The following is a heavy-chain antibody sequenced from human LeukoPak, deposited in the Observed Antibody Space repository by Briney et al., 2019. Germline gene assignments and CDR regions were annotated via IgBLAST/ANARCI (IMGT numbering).Heavy chain of an antibody. Sequence: PGGSLRLSCAASGFTFSSYWMHWVRQAPGKGLVWVSRINSDGSSTSYADSVKGRFTVSRDNAKNTPYLQMNSLRAEDTAVYHCARAYDSSFPHYYYMDVWGKGTTVTISS. V-gene: IGHV3-74*01. CDR2: INSDGSST. D-gene: IGHD6-13*01. J-gene: IGHJ6*03. CDR3: ARAYDSSFPHYYYMDV. CDR1: GFTFSSYW.